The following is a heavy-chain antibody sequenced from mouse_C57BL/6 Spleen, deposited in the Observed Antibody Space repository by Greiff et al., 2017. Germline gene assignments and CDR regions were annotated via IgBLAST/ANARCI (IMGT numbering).Heavy chain of an antibody. CDR1: GYTFTDYE. CDR3: TREVWWDYAMYS. CDR2: IDPETGGT. V-gene: IGHV1-15*01. D-gene: IGHD1-1*02. Sequence: SGAELVRPGASVTLSCKASGYTFTDYEMHWVKQTPVHGLEWIGAIDPETGGTSYIQKFKGKAILTADNSSSTVYIELRSLTSEYSAVYYCTREVWWDYAMYSWLQGASVTVSS. J-gene: IGHJ4*01.